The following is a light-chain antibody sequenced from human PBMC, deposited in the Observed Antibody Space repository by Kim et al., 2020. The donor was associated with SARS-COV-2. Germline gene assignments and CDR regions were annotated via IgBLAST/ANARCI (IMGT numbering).Light chain of an antibody. V-gene: IGLV3-19*01. CDR1: SLRNYY. Sequence: ALGQTVRNTCQGDSLRNYYASWYQQQPGQAPVLVIYGKNNRPSGIPDRFSGSSSGNTASLTITGAQADDEADYYCNSRDSSGNHWVFGGETQLTVL. J-gene: IGLJ3*02. CDR3: NSRDSSGNHWV. CDR2: GKN.